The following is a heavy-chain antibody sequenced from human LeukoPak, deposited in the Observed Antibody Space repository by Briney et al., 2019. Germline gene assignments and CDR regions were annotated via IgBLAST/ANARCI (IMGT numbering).Heavy chain of an antibody. CDR1: GGSISSYY. V-gene: IGHV4-4*07. J-gene: IGHJ3*02. D-gene: IGHD3-3*01. Sequence: SETLSLTCTVSGGSISSYYWSWIRQPAGKGLEWIGRIYTSGSTNYNPSLKSRVTMSVDTSKNQFSLKLSSVTAADTAVYYCARDKGITIFGVVIINAFDIWGQGTMVTVSS. CDR3: ARDKGITIFGVVIINAFDI. CDR2: IYTSGST.